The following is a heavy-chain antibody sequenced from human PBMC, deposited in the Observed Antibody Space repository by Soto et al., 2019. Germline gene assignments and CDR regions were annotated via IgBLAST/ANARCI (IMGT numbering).Heavy chain of an antibody. CDR1: GGSFSGYY. V-gene: IGHV4-34*01. CDR2: INHSGST. D-gene: IGHD3-22*01. J-gene: IGHJ5*02. Sequence: PSETLSLTCAVYGGSFSGYYWSWIRQPPGKGLEWIGEINHSGSTNYNPSLKSRVTISVDTSKNQFSLKLSSVTAADTAVYYCARDRSYYDSSGSNWFDPWGQGTLVTVSS. CDR3: ARDRSYYDSSGSNWFDP.